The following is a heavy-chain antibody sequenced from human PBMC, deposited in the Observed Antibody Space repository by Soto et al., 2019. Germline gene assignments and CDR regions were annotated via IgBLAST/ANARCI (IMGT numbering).Heavy chain of an antibody. CDR1: GYTFTSYG. J-gene: IGHJ5*02. V-gene: IGHV1-18*01. Sequence: QVQLVQSGAEVKKPGASVKVSCKASGYTFTSYGISWVRQAPGQGLEWMGRISAYNGNTNYAQKLQGRVTMTTDTSTSTAYMELRSLRSDDTAVYYCARDLTAMVKDFRFDPWGQGTLVTVSS. CDR2: ISAYNGNT. CDR3: ARDLTAMVKDFRFDP. D-gene: IGHD5-18*01.